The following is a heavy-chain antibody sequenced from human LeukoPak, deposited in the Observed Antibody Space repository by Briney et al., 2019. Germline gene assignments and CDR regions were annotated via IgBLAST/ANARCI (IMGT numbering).Heavy chain of an antibody. CDR1: GFTFSSYA. Sequence: GGSLRLSCAASGFTFSSYAMSWVRQAPGKGLEWVAAISGSGGTTYYADSVKGRFTISRDNSKNTLYLQMNSLRAEDTAVYYCARTPRGDTYDILTGWNYWGQGTLVTVSS. J-gene: IGHJ4*02. D-gene: IGHD3-9*01. V-gene: IGHV3-23*01. CDR2: ISGSGGTT. CDR3: ARTPRGDTYDILTGWNY.